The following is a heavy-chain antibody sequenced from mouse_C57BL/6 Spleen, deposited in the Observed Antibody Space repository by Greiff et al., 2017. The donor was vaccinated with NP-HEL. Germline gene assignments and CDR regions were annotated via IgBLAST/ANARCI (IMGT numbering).Heavy chain of an antibody. CDR2: INPSTGGT. D-gene: IGHD3-3*01. V-gene: IGHV1-42*01. CDR1: GYSFTGYY. J-gene: IGHJ2*01. Sequence: VQLQQSGPELVKPGASVKISCKASGYSFTGYYMNWVKQSPEKSLEWIGEINPSTGGTTYNQKFKAKATLTVDKSSSTAYMQPKSLTSEDSAVYYCARRDGYWGQGTTLTVSS. CDR3: ARRDGY.